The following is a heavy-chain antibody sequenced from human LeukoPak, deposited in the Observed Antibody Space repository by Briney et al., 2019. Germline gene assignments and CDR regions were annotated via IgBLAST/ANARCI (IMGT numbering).Heavy chain of an antibody. Sequence: GGSLRLSCAASGFTFSSYTINWVRQAPGKGLEWVSSISSSSSYIYYADSVKGRFTISRDNAKNSLYLQMNSLRAEDTAVYYCARDRWSGSHDAFDIWGQGTMVTVSS. CDR1: GFTFSSYT. CDR3: ARDRWSGSHDAFDI. J-gene: IGHJ3*02. V-gene: IGHV3-21*01. CDR2: ISSSSSYI. D-gene: IGHD1-26*01.